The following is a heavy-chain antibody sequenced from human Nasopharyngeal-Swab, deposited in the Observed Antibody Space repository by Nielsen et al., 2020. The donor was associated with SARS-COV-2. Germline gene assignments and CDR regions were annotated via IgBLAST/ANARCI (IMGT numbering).Heavy chain of an antibody. D-gene: IGHD3-22*01. CDR1: GGTFSSYA. Sequence: SVKVSCKASGGTFSSYAISWVRQAPGQGLEWMEGIIPIFGTANYAQKFQGRVTITADESTSTAYMELSSLRSEDTAVYYCARDRVSSGYYYSNQAFVIWGQGKMVTVSS. J-gene: IGHJ3*02. CDR2: IIPIFGTA. V-gene: IGHV1-69*13. CDR3: ARDRVSSGYYYSNQAFVI.